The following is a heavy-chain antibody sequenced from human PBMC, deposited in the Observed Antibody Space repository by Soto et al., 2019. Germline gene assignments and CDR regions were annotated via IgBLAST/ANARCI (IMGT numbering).Heavy chain of an antibody. D-gene: IGHD3-10*01. CDR1: GYTFTSYD. J-gene: IGHJ3*02. CDR2: MNPNSGNT. V-gene: IGHV1-8*01. Sequence: GASVKVSCKASGYTFTSYDINWVRQATGQGLEWMGLMNPNSGNTGYAQKFQGRVTMTRNTSISTAYMELSSLRSEDTAVYYCARGYGSGSYYSGAGAFDIWGQGTMVTVSS. CDR3: ARGYGSGSYYSGAGAFDI.